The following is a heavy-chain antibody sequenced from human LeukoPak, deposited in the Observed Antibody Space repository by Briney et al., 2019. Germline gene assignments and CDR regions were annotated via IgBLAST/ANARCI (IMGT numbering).Heavy chain of an antibody. J-gene: IGHJ3*02. Sequence: SETLSLTCTVSGGSISSYYWSWIRQPPGKGLEWIGYIYYSGSTNYNPSLKSRVTISVDTSKNQFSLKLSSVTAADTAVYYCARLYRGASDIWGQGTMVTVSS. CDR1: GGSISSYY. CDR3: ARLYRGASDI. V-gene: IGHV4-59*01. D-gene: IGHD3-16*02. CDR2: IYYSGST.